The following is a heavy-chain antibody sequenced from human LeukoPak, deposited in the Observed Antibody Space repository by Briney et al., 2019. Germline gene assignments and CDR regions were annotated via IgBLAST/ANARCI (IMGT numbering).Heavy chain of an antibody. Sequence: GGSLRLSCAASGFIFSNYGMNWVRQAPGKGLEWVAVIWYDGSKKYYADSVKGRFTIFRDSSKNTLYLQMNSLRAEDTAVYYCARVGGRSGYEIDYWGQGTLVTVSS. V-gene: IGHV3-33*01. D-gene: IGHD5-12*01. CDR3: ARVGGRSGYEIDY. J-gene: IGHJ4*02. CDR1: GFIFSNYG. CDR2: IWYDGSKK.